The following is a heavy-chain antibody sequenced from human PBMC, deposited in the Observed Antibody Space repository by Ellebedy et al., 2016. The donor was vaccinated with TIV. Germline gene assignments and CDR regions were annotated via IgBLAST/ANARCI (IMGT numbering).Heavy chain of an antibody. J-gene: IGHJ4*02. V-gene: IGHV4-39*01. CDR1: GGSISSSSYF. CDR3: ARPLRSTVTTSIYFDY. Sequence: SETLSLXCTVSGGSISSSSYFWGWIRQPPGKGLEWIGIIYYTGSTYYNPSLNSRVTISLDTSKNQFSLNLSSMTAADAAVYYCARPLRSTVTTSIYFDYWGQGALVTVSS. CDR2: IYYTGST. D-gene: IGHD4-17*01.